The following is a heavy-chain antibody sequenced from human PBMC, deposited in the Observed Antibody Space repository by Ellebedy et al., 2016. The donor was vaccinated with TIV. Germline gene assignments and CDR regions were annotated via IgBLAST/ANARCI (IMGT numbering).Heavy chain of an antibody. D-gene: IGHD6-13*01. Sequence: GGSLRLSCAASGFTFSSYWMSWVRQAPGKGLEWVATIKQDGSEKYYVDSVKGRFPISRDNAKNSLYLQMNSLRAEDTAVYYCAREGQYGGSWYWGYFDLWGRGTLVTVSS. J-gene: IGHJ2*01. CDR2: IKQDGSEK. CDR3: AREGQYGGSWYWGYFDL. V-gene: IGHV3-7*01. CDR1: GFTFSSYW.